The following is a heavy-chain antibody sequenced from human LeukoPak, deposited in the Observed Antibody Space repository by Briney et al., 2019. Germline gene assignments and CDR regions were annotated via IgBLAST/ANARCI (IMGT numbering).Heavy chain of an antibody. Sequence: GGSLRLSCAASGFTFSNYWMTWVRQAPGKGLEWVANINEDGSEKHYMESVKGRFTISRDNAKNSLYLHMNSLRAEDTGVYYCSRDSGKKDDYWGQGTLVTVS. J-gene: IGHJ4*02. D-gene: IGHD3-10*01. CDR2: INEDGSEK. V-gene: IGHV3-7*01. CDR1: GFTFSNYW. CDR3: SRDSGKKDDY.